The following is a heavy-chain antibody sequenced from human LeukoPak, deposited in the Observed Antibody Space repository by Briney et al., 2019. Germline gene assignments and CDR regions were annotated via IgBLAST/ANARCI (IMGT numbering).Heavy chain of an antibody. CDR1: GNRCTNYW. Sequence: GEPLKIPCKGFGNRCTNYWIAGVRQMPGKGLEWMGIIYPADFNTRYTPSFQGLVTISADKSISTAYPQWCSLKPPRTALYYCARQIGDGAGSYYKPPFDYWGQGTLVTVSS. D-gene: IGHD3-10*01. CDR3: ARQIGDGAGSYYKPPFDY. V-gene: IGHV5-51*01. J-gene: IGHJ4*02. CDR2: IYPADFNT.